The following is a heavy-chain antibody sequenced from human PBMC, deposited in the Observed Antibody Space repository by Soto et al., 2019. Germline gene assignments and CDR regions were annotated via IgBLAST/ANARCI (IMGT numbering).Heavy chain of an antibody. D-gene: IGHD6-13*01. Sequence: EVQLVESGGDLVQQGGSLTLSCAASGFTFGTYSMTWVRQAPGKGLEWVAYIDSSVTTIYYADSVKGRFTISRDNAKNSLYLQMTSLRAEDTAVYYCARDAPYTNSWFPSYCMDVWGRGTTVTVSS. J-gene: IGHJ6*03. V-gene: IGHV3-48*01. CDR3: ARDAPYTNSWFPSYCMDV. CDR2: IDSSVTTI. CDR1: GFTFGTYS.